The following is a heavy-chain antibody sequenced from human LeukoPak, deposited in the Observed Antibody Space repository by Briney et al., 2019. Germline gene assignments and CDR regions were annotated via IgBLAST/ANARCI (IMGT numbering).Heavy chain of an antibody. CDR1: GYTFTGYY. CDR2: INPNSGGT. CDR3: ARGVSGIYYYYYMDV. V-gene: IGHV1-2*02. J-gene: IGHJ6*03. Sequence: ASVKVSCKASGYTFTGYYMHWVRQAPGQGLEWMGWINPNSGGTNYAQKFQGRVTMTRDTSINTAYMELSRLRSDDTAVYYCARGVSGIYYYYYMDVWGKGTTVTVSS. D-gene: IGHD3-10*01.